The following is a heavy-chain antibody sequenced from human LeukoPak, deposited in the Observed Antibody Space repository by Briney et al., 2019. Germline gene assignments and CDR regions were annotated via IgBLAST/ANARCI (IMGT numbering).Heavy chain of an antibody. Sequence: QAGGSLRLSCAASGFTFSTHWMHWVRQPPGKGLVWVSRINSDGSSTSYADSVKGRFTISRDNAKNTLYLQMNSLSPEDTALYYCARDAPGNTALDYWGQGTLVTVPS. D-gene: IGHD5-18*01. CDR2: INSDGSST. J-gene: IGHJ4*02. V-gene: IGHV3-74*01. CDR3: ARDAPGNTALDY. CDR1: GFTFSTHW.